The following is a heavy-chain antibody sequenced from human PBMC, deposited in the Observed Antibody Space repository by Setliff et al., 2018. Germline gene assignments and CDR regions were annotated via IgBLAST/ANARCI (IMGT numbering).Heavy chain of an antibody. CDR2: VYYSGIA. V-gene: IGHV4-59*12. J-gene: IGHJ4*02. D-gene: IGHD6-6*01. CDR1: GGSISTYY. CDR3: ARGRNIAARLLDS. Sequence: SKTLSLTCTVSGGSISTYYWSWIRQPPGKGLEWIGYVYYSGIANYSPSLKSRLTISIDTSKDQFSLKLISMTAADTAVYYCARGRNIAARLLDSWGQGTLVTVSS.